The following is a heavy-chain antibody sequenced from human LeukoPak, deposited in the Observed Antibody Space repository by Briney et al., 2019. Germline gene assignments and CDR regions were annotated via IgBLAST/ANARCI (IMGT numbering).Heavy chain of an antibody. D-gene: IGHD3-10*01. Sequence: SETLSLTCAVYGGSFSGYYWSWIRQPPGKGLECIGEINHSGSTNYNPSLKSRVTISVDTSKNQFSLKLSSVTAADTAVYYCARDAGMYYYGSGSYYFDYWGQGTLVTVSS. V-gene: IGHV4-34*01. J-gene: IGHJ4*02. CDR3: ARDAGMYYYGSGSYYFDY. CDR2: INHSGST. CDR1: GGSFSGYY.